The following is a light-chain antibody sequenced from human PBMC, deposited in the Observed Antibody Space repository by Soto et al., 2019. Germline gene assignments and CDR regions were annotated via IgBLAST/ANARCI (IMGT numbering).Light chain of an antibody. CDR1: SSDVGGYTF. Sequence: QSVLTQPASVSGSPGQSITISCTGTSSDVGGYTFVSWYQHHPGKAPKLLIYEVSYRPSGVSDRFSGSKSGNTASLTISGLQAEDGGDFYCSSYTSRRTVIFGGGTKVTV. V-gene: IGLV2-14*01. CDR3: SSYTSRRTVI. J-gene: IGLJ2*01. CDR2: EVS.